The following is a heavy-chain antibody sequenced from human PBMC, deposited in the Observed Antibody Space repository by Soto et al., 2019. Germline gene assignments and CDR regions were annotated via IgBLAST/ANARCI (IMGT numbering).Heavy chain of an antibody. V-gene: IGHV1-2*02. CDR2: INPNSGGT. Sequence: ASVKFSCKASGYTFTGYYMHWVRQAPGQGLEWMGWINPNSGGTNYAQKFQGRVTMTRDTSISTAYMELSRLRSDDTAVYYCARGSYYDFWSGSDPGWGYFEYWGEGTLVTVSS. CDR1: GYTFTGYY. J-gene: IGHJ4*02. CDR3: ARGSYYDFWSGSDPGWGYFEY. D-gene: IGHD3-3*01.